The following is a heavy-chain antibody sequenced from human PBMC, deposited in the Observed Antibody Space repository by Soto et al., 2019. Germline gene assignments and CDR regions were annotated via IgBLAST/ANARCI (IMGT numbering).Heavy chain of an antibody. V-gene: IGHV4-34*01. Sequence: SETLSLTCAVYGGSFSGYYWSWIRQPPGKGLEWIGEINHSGSTNYNPSLKSRVTISVDTSKNQFSLKLSSGTAADTAVYYCASGRGGEYSSSSWFDPWGQGTLVTVSS. CDR1: GGSFSGYY. D-gene: IGHD6-6*01. CDR2: INHSGST. CDR3: ASGRGGEYSSSSWFDP. J-gene: IGHJ5*02.